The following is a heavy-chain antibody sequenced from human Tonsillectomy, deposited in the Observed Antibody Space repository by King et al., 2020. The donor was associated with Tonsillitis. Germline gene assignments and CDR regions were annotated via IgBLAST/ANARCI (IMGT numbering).Heavy chain of an antibody. Sequence: EGQLVQSGAEVKKPGESLKISCKASGYSFTSYWIGWVRQMPGKGLEWMGIIYPGDSDTRYSPSFQGQVTISADKSISTAYLQWSSLKASDTAMYYCASVRYCGSTSCYVEDAFDIWGQGTMVTVSS. J-gene: IGHJ3*02. CDR3: ASVRYCGSTSCYVEDAFDI. D-gene: IGHD2-2*01. V-gene: IGHV5-51*01. CDR1: GYSFTSYW. CDR2: IYPGDSDT.